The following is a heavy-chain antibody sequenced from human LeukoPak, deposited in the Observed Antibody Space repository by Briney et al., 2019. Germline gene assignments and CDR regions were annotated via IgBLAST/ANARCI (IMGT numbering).Heavy chain of an antibody. CDR1: GFTFSHYW. CDR2: INQDGSAA. CDR3: VRSIDY. J-gene: IGHJ4*02. Sequence: PGGSLRLSCEASGFTFSHYWMAWVRQTPGKGLEWVANINQDGSAAFYVDSVKGRVTISRDNTESSRYLQMYGLTAEDTAVYYCVRSIDYWGQGALVTVSS. V-gene: IGHV3-7*01.